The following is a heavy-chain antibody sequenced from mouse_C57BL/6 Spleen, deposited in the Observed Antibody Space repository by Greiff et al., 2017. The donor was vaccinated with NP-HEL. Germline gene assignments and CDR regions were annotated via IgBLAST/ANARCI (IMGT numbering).Heavy chain of an antibody. Sequence: EVQLQQSGPELVKPGASVKISCKASGYTFTDYYMNWVKQSHGKSLEWIGDINPNNGGTSYNQKFKGKATLTVDKSSSTAYMELRSLTSEDSAVYYFARGPHYYGSSYYFDYWGQGTTLTVSS. CDR1: GYTFTDYY. CDR3: ARGPHYYGSSYYFDY. J-gene: IGHJ2*01. CDR2: INPNNGGT. D-gene: IGHD1-1*01. V-gene: IGHV1-26*01.